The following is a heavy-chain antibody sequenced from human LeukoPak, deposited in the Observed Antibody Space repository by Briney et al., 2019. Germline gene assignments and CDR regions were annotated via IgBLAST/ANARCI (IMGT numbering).Heavy chain of an antibody. CDR1: GGSFSGYY. J-gene: IGHJ6*02. V-gene: IGHV4-34*01. Sequence: SETLSLTCAVYGGSFSGYYWSWIRQPPGKGLEWIGEINHSGSTNYNPSLKSRVTISVDTSKNQFSLKLSSVTAADTAVYYCARVGSGLRYYYYGMDVWGQGTLVTVSS. CDR3: ARVGSGLRYYYYGMDV. D-gene: IGHD3-22*01. CDR2: INHSGST.